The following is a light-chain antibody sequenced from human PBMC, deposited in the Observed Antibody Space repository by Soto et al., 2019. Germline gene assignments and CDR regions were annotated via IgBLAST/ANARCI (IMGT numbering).Light chain of an antibody. V-gene: IGKV3-20*01. CDR3: QQYNNWPPIT. CDR1: QSVSSTY. J-gene: IGKJ5*01. CDR2: GAS. Sequence: EIVLTQSPGTLSLSPGERATLSCRASQSVSSTYIAWYQQKFGQAPRLLIYGASSRATGIPDRFSGSGSGTDFTLTISRLEPEDFAVYYCQQYNNWPPITFGQGTRLEIK.